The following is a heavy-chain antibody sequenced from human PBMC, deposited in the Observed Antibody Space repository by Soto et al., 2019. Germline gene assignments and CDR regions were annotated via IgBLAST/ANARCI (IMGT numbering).Heavy chain of an antibody. CDR1: GGSISSSNW. Sequence: SETLSLTCAVSGGSISSSNWWSWVRQPPGKGLEWIGEIYHSGSTNYNPSLKSRVTISVDKSKNQFSLKLSSVTAADTAVYYCARGQQLGDYYYGMDVWGQGTTVTVSS. CDR2: IYHSGST. J-gene: IGHJ6*02. CDR3: ARGQQLGDYYYGMDV. D-gene: IGHD6-13*01. V-gene: IGHV4-4*02.